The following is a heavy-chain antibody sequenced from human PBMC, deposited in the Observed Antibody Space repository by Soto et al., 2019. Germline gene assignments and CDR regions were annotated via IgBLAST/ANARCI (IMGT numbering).Heavy chain of an antibody. J-gene: IGHJ5*02. V-gene: IGHV1-69*13. Sequence: SVKVSCKASGGTFSSYAISWVRQAPGQGLEWMGGIIPIFGTANYAQKFQGRVTITADESTSTAYMELSSLRSGDTAVYYCARDRWGYCSGGSCPSWFDPWGQGTLVTVSS. D-gene: IGHD2-15*01. CDR1: GGTFSSYA. CDR3: ARDRWGYCSGGSCPSWFDP. CDR2: IIPIFGTA.